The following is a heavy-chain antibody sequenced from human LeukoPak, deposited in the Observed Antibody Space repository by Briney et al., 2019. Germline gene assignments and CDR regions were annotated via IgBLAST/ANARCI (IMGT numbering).Heavy chain of an antibody. J-gene: IGHJ3*02. Sequence: GGSLRLSCAASEFTFSSYWMCWVRQAPGKGLEWVADIKQDGSEKYYVDSVKGRFTISRQNAKKSVFLQMNSLRAEDTAVYHCARHRSGGSQDDAFDIWGQGTMVTVSS. V-gene: IGHV3-7*01. D-gene: IGHD2-15*01. CDR3: ARHRSGGSQDDAFDI. CDR1: EFTFSSYW. CDR2: IKQDGSEK.